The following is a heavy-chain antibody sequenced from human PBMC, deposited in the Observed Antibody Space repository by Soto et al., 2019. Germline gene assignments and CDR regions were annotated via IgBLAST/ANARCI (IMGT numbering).Heavy chain of an antibody. CDR1: GFTFSSYG. CDR2: ICYDGSNK. CDR3: ASLRGRGNTSLHYGMGV. Sequence: TGGSQRLSYAASGFTFSSYGMHWVRQTPGKGLEWVAVICYDGSNKDYADSVKGRFTISRENSKNTLYLKMNSLRAEDTAVYYCASLRGRGNTSLHYGMGVRAEGTTVT. V-gene: IGHV3-33*01. J-gene: IGHJ6*01. D-gene: IGHD1-26*01.